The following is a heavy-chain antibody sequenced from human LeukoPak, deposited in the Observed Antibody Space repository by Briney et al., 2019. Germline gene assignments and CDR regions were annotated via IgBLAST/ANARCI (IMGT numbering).Heavy chain of an antibody. CDR2: IVVGSGNT. CDR3: AADDAGHTPLGEPTGKFDP. V-gene: IGHV1-58*02. CDR1: GFTFTSSA. Sequence: SVKVSCKASGFTFTSSAMQWVRQARGQRLEWIGWIVVGSGNTNYAQKFQERVTITRDMSTSTAYMELSSPRSEDTAVYYCAADDAGHTPLGEPTGKFDPWGQGTLVTVSS. D-gene: IGHD1-14*01. J-gene: IGHJ5*02.